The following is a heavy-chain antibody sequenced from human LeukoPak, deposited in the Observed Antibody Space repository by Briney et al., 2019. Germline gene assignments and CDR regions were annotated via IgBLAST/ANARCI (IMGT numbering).Heavy chain of an antibody. V-gene: IGHV4-34*01. CDR2: INHSGST. Sequence: SETLSLTCAVYGGSFSGYYWRWIRQPPGKGLEWIGEINHSGSTNYNPSLKSRVTITVDTSKNQFSLKLSSVTAADTAVYYCARTIDSYAPAYYYYYMDVWGKGTTVTVSS. D-gene: IGHD5-18*01. J-gene: IGHJ6*03. CDR1: GGSFSGYY. CDR3: ARTIDSYAPAYYYYYMDV.